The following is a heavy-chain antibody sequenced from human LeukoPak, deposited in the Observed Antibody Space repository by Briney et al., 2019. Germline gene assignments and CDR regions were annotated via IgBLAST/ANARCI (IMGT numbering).Heavy chain of an antibody. CDR2: IRYDGSNK. D-gene: IGHD6-13*01. CDR3: AKDLKIAAAGTVFDY. Sequence: PGRSLRLSCAASGFTFSSYGMHWVRQAPGKGLEWVAFIRYDGSNKYYADSVKGRFTISRDNSKNTLYLQMNSLRAEDTAVYYCAKDLKIAAAGTVFDYWGQGTLVTVSS. V-gene: IGHV3-30*02. J-gene: IGHJ4*02. CDR1: GFTFSSYG.